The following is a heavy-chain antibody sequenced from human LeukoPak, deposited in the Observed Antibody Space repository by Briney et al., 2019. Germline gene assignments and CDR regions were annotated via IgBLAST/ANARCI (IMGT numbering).Heavy chain of an antibody. D-gene: IGHD2-2*01. J-gene: IGHJ3*02. Sequence: GSSVKVSFKASGGTFSSYAISWLRQAPGQGLEWMGGIIPIFGTANYAQKFQGRVTITTDESTSTAYMELGSLRSEDTAVYYCTRGYCSSTSCRPLPYDAFDIWGQGTMVTVSS. CDR1: GGTFSSYA. V-gene: IGHV1-69*05. CDR3: TRGYCSSTSCRPLPYDAFDI. CDR2: IIPIFGTA.